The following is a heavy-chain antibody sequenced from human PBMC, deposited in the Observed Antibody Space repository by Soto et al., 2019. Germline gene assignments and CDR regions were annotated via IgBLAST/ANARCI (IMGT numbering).Heavy chain of an antibody. Sequence: GESLKISCKGSGFPSNNNGIAWVRQMPGKGLEWMGIIYPSDSDTRYSPSFQGQVTISADKSISTAYLQWTSLKASDTATYYCAAAIGVTESAYFHHWGQGTRVTVSS. J-gene: IGHJ1*01. V-gene: IGHV5-51*01. CDR3: AAAIGVTESAYFHH. D-gene: IGHD6-19*01. CDR1: GFPSNNNG. CDR2: IYPSDSDT.